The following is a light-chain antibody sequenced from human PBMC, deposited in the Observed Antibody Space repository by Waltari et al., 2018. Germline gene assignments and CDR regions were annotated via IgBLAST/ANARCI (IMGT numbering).Light chain of an antibody. J-gene: IGKJ1*01. V-gene: IGKV1-39*01. CDR3: QQSYRAPRVT. CDR2: TAS. Sequence: DIQMTQSPSSLSASVGDRVSITCRANQSIANYLSWYQQKPGKAPKLLIYTASTLQSGVPSRFSGSGSGRDFTLTIISLQPEDFATYYCQQSYRAPRVTFGQGTKV. CDR1: QSIANY.